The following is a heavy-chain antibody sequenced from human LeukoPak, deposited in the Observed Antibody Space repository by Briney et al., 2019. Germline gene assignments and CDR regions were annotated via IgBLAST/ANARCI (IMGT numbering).Heavy chain of an antibody. CDR2: INPNSGGT. V-gene: IGHV1-2*02. CDR3: ATLSLYCSSTSCPQSEVYYFDY. CDR1: GYTFTGYY. Sequence: ASVKVSCKASGYTFTGYYMHWVRQAPGQGLEWMGWINPNSGGTNYAQKFQGRVTMTRDTSISTAYMGLSRLRSDDTAVYYCATLSLYCSSTSCPQSEVYYFDYWGQGTLVTVSS. D-gene: IGHD2-2*01. J-gene: IGHJ4*02.